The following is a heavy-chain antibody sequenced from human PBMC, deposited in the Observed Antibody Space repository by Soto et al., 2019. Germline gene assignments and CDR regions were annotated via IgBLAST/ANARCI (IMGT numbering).Heavy chain of an antibody. CDR3: ARASGYYDSSGYQDFDY. D-gene: IGHD3-22*01. Sequence: SVKVSCKASGGTFSSYAISWVRQAPGQGLEWMGGIIPIFGTANYAQKFQGRVTITADESTSTAYMELSSLRSEDTAVYYCARASGYYDSSGYQDFDYWGQGTLVTVSS. CDR2: IIPIFGTA. CDR1: GGTFSSYA. V-gene: IGHV1-69*13. J-gene: IGHJ4*02.